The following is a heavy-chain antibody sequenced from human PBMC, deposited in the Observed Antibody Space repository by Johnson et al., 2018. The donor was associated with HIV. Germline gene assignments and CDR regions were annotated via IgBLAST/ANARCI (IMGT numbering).Heavy chain of an antibody. CDR2: INWNGGST. V-gene: IGHV3-20*04. J-gene: IGHJ3*02. CDR1: GFTFDDYA. D-gene: IGHD6-13*01. Sequence: VQLVESGGGLVQPGRSLRLSCAASGFTFDDYAMHWVRQAPGKGLEWVSGINWNGGSTGYADSVKGRFTISRDNAKNSLYLQMNSLRAEDTALYYCARGFSSSSSSWKGAFDIWGQGTMVTVSS. CDR3: ARGFSSSSSSWKGAFDI.